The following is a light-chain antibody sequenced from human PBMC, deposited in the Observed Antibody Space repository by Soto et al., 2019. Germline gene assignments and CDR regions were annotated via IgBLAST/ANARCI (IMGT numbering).Light chain of an antibody. CDR1: QSISGW. CDR3: QQYDTYWT. J-gene: IGKJ1*01. CDR2: KAS. Sequence: DIPMTQSPSTLSASVGDRVIITCRASQSISGWLAWYQQKPGKAPKLLIYKASTLESGVPSRFSGSGSGTAFTLTIRSLQPDDFATYYCQQYDTYWTFGQGTKVDIK. V-gene: IGKV1-5*03.